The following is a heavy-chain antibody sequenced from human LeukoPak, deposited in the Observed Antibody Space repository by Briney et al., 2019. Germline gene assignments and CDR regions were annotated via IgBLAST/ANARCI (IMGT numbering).Heavy chain of an antibody. CDR1: VFTFSSYA. V-gene: IGHV3-23*01. CDR3: AKGQSSSGLRNYFDS. Sequence: GGSLTLSCAVSVFTFSSYAMSWVRQAPAKALEWVSCISSSGGTTYYADSVKGLYTIYRDNSKNTLYLQMNSLRAEDPAVYYRAKGQSSSGLRNYFDSWGQGTLVTVSS. J-gene: IGHJ4*02. D-gene: IGHD3-22*01. CDR2: ISSSGGTT.